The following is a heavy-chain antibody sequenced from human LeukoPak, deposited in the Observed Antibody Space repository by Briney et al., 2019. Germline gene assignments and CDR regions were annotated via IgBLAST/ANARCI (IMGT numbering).Heavy chain of an antibody. CDR2: INSDGSIT. D-gene: IGHD2-21*01. Sequence: GGSLRLSCTASTFTFSGYWMYWVRQTPGKGLVWVSRINSDGSITTYADSVKGRFTMSRDNAKNTLYLQMNSLRAEDTAVYYCVGGLNVWGKGTTVTVSS. CDR1: TFTFSGYW. CDR3: VGGLNV. J-gene: IGHJ6*04. V-gene: IGHV3-74*01.